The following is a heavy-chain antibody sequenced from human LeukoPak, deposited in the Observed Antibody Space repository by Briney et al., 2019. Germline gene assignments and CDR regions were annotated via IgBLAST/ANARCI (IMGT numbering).Heavy chain of an antibody. CDR1: GYTFTGYY. D-gene: IGHD5-24*01. V-gene: IGHV1-2*02. CDR2: INPNSGGT. Sequence: ASVKVSCKASGYTFTGYYMHWVRQAPGQGLEWMGWINPNSGGTKYAQKFQGRVTMTRDTSISTAYMELSRLRSDDTAVYYCARGPKEMATIRSRTDWFDPWGQGTLVTVSS. J-gene: IGHJ5*02. CDR3: ARGPKEMATIRSRTDWFDP.